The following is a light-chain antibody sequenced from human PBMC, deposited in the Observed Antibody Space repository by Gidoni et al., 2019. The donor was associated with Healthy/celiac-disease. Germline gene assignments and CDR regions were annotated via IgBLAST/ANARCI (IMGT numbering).Light chain of an antibody. CDR1: QSISSY. CDR3: QQSYSNSGT. V-gene: IGKV1-39*01. CDR2: AAS. Sequence: DIPMTQSPSSLSASVGDRVTITCRASQSISSYLNWYQQKPGKAPKLLIYAASSLQSGVPSRFSGSGSGTDFNLTISSLQTEEFATYYCQQSYSNSGTFGQGTKVEIK. J-gene: IGKJ1*01.